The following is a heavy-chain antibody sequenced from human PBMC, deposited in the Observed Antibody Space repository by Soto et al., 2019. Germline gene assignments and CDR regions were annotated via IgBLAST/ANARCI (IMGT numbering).Heavy chain of an antibody. Sequence: GGSLRLSCAASGFTFSSYAMHWVRQAPGRGLKWVAVISYDGSNKYYADSEKGRFTISRDNSKNALYLQMNSLRAEDTAVYYCARDSVGATFRYDAFDIWGQETMVTVSS. CDR3: ARDSVGATFRYDAFDI. J-gene: IGHJ3*02. CDR1: GFTFSSYA. V-gene: IGHV3-30-3*01. CDR2: ISYDGSNK. D-gene: IGHD1-26*01.